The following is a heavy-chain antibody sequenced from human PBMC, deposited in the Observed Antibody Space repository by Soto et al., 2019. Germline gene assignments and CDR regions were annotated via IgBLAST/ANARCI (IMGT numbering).Heavy chain of an antibody. V-gene: IGHV1-69*13. J-gene: IGHJ4*02. CDR1: GGTFSSYA. CDR3: ARENYDSSGYYQPPPPSYFDY. CDR2: IIPIFGTA. D-gene: IGHD3-22*01. Sequence: SVKVSCTASGGTFSSYAISWVRQAPGQGLEWMGGIIPIFGTANYAQKFQGRVTITADESTSTAYMELSSLRSEDTAVYYCARENYDSSGYYQPPPPSYFDYWGQGTLVTVSS.